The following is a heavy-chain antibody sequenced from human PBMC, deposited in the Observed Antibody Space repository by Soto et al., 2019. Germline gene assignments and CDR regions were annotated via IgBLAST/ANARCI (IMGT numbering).Heavy chain of an antibody. D-gene: IGHD3-3*01. V-gene: IGHV3-49*03. CDR1: GFTFGDYA. Sequence: HPGGSLRLSCTASGFTFGDYAMSWFRQAPGKGLEWVGFIRSKAYGGTTEYAASVKGRFTISRDDSKSIAYLQMNSLKTEDTAVYYCTRAALMTIFGVVTSNPWGQGTLVTVSS. CDR2: IRSKAYGGTT. J-gene: IGHJ5*02. CDR3: TRAALMTIFGVVTSNP.